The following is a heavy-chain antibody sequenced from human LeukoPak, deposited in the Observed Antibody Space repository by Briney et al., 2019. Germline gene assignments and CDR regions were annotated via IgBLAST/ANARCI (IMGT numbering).Heavy chain of an antibody. CDR1: GYSISSGYY. J-gene: IGHJ6*04. V-gene: IGHV4-38-2*01. D-gene: IGHD2-15*01. Sequence: PSETLSLTCAVSGYSISSGYYGGWIRQPPGKGLEWVGSINDSGSTYYNPSLKSRVTISVDTSRNQFSLKLSSVSAADTAVYYCAGTYCSGGSCYSELYYYHGMDVWGKGTTVTVSS. CDR2: INDSGST. CDR3: AGTYCSGGSCYSELYYYHGMDV.